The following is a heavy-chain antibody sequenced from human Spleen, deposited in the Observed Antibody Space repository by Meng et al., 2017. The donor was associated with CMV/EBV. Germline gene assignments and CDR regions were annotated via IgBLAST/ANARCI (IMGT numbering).Heavy chain of an antibody. D-gene: IGHD1/OR15-1a*01. CDR1: GFTFSNAW. Sequence: GESLKISCAASGFTFSNAWMTWVRQAPGKGLEWVAGINRNGGTTSYADSVTGRFTIFRDNAKHSLYLQMSSLRAEDTALYYCARGLGDLWGTTFYYYGMDVWGQGTTVTV. V-gene: IGHV3-20*04. CDR3: ARGLGDLWGTTFYYYGMDV. J-gene: IGHJ6*02. CDR2: INRNGGTT.